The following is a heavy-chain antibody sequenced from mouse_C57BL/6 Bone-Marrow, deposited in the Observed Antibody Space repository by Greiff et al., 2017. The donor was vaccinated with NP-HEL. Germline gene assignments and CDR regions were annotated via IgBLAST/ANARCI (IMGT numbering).Heavy chain of an antibody. V-gene: IGHV5-4*01. CDR2: ISDGGSYT. Sequence: EVQRVESGGGLVKPGGSLKLSCAASGFTFSSYAMSWVRQTPEKRLEWVATISDGGSYTYYPDNVKGRFTISRDNAKNNLYLQMSHLKSEDTAMYYCARVSYYSNYGYFDVGGTGTTVTVSS. J-gene: IGHJ1*03. D-gene: IGHD2-5*01. CDR3: ARVSYYSNYGYFDV. CDR1: GFTFSSYA.